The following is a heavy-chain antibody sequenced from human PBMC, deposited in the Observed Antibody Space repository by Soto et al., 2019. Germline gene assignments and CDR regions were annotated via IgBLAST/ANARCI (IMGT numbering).Heavy chain of an antibody. CDR1: GYTFTGYY. V-gene: IGHV1-2*02. CDR3: ASAKGYDFCSGYYPYFDY. J-gene: IGHJ4*02. Sequence: QVQLVQSGAEVKKPGASVTVSCNASGYTFTGYYMHWVRQAAGQGLEWMGWINPNSGGTNNAQKFQGRVTMTRDTSISTDYMELSRLSSDDTAVYYCASAKGYDFCSGYYPYFDYWGQGALVTVSS. D-gene: IGHD3-3*01. CDR2: INPNSGGT.